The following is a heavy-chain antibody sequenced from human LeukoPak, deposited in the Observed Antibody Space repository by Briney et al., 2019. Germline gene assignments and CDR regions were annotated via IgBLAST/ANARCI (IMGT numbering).Heavy chain of an antibody. J-gene: IGHJ3*02. Sequence: GGSLRLSCAASGFTFSSYSMNWVRQAPGKGLEWVSYISSSSTTIYYADSVKGRFTISRDNSKNTLYLQMNSLRAEDTAVYYCAKDHKEYYYGSGSSPDIWGQGTMVTVSS. D-gene: IGHD3-10*01. CDR2: ISSSSTTI. CDR3: AKDHKEYYYGSGSSPDI. CDR1: GFTFSSYS. V-gene: IGHV3-48*01.